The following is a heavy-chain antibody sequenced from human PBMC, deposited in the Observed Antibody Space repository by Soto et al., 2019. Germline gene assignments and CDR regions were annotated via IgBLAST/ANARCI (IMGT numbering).Heavy chain of an antibody. V-gene: IGHV1-69*06. CDR1: GGTFSSYA. J-gene: IGHJ6*02. CDR3: AAPKYRSTFNGYYYYGMDV. Sequence: QVQLVQSGAEVKKPGSSVKVSCKASGGTFSSYAISWVRQAPGQGLEWMGGIIPIFGTANYAQKFQGRVTITADKSPSTANMEQSSLRSEDTAVYYCAAPKYRSTFNGYYYYGMDVWGQGTTVTVSS. D-gene: IGHD6-6*01. CDR2: IIPIFGTA.